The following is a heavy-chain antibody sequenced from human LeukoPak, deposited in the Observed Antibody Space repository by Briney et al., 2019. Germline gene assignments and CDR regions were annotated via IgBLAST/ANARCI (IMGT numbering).Heavy chain of an antibody. V-gene: IGHV4-34*01. D-gene: IGHD6-13*01. Sequence: PSETLSLTCAVYGGSFSGYYWSWIRQPPGKGLEWIGSIYHSGSTYYNPSLKSRVTISVDTSKNQFSLKLSSVTAADTAVYYCARDWQQLANFDYWGQGTLVTVSS. CDR1: GGSFSGYY. CDR2: IYHSGST. J-gene: IGHJ4*02. CDR3: ARDWQQLANFDY.